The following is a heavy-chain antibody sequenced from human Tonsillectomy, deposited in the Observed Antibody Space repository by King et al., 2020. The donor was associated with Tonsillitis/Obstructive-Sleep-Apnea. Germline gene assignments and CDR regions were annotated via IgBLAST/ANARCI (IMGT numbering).Heavy chain of an antibody. J-gene: IGHJ4*02. CDR1: GFAFGSYS. D-gene: IGHD6-19*01. V-gene: IGHV3-23*04. CDR2: ITGSAGSA. Sequence: VQLVESGGGLVQPGGSLRLSCTASGFAFGSYSMGWVRQAPGKGLEWISAITGSAGSAWYADSVMGRFTVSRDNSKNTLFLQTKGLRADDTAVYFCAKEPAVSGWGFDYWGQGTLVTVSS. CDR3: AKEPAVSGWGFDY.